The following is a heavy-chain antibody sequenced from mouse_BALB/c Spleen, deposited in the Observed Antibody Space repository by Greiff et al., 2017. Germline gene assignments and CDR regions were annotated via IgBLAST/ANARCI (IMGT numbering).Heavy chain of an antibody. Sequence: VHLVESGPGLVAPSQSLSITCTVSGFSLTSYGVHWVRQPPGKGLEWLGVIWAGGSTNYNSALMSRLSISKDNSKSQVFLKMNSLQTDDTAMYSCAREVGYSGKFAYWGQGTLVTVSA. J-gene: IGHJ3*01. CDR2: IWAGGST. D-gene: IGHD2-1*01. V-gene: IGHV2-9*02. CDR1: GFSLTSYG. CDR3: AREVGYSGKFAY.